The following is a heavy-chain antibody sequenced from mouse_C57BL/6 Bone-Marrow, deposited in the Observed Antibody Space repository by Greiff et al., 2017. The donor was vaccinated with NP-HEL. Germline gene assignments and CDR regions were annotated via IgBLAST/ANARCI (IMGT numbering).Heavy chain of an antibody. D-gene: IGHD1-1*01. J-gene: IGHJ1*03. Sequence: VQLQQPGAELVKPGASVKLSCKASGYTFTSYWMQWVKQRPGQGLEWIGEIDPSDSYTNYNQKFKGKATLTVDTSSSTAYMQLSSLTSEDSAVYYCARRFRIYYGSSFYWYFDVWGTGTTVTVSS. CDR3: ARRFRIYYGSSFYWYFDV. V-gene: IGHV1-50*01. CDR2: IDPSDSYT. CDR1: GYTFTSYW.